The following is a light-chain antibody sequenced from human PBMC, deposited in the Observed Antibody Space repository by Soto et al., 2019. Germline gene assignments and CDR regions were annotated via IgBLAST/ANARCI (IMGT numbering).Light chain of an antibody. CDR1: SSNIRNNY. J-gene: IGLJ2*01. CDR2: DND. V-gene: IGLV1-51*01. CDR3: ATWDRSLSVGV. Sequence: QSVLTQPPSVSAAPGQKVTISCSGSSSNIRNNYVFWYQQLPGTAPKLLIYDNDKRPSGIPDRFSGSKSGTSATLGITGLQTGDEADYYCATWDRSLSVGVFGGGTKPTVL.